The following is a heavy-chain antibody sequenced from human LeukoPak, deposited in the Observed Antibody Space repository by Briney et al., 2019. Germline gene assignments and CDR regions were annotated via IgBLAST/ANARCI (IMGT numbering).Heavy chain of an antibody. Sequence: GGSLRLSCAASGFTFSTYAMSWVRQAPGKGLEWVSAISAGGGATYYAGSVKGRFTISRDNSKNTLYLQMNRLRVDNTAVYYCAKDGSSSPYYFDHWGQGTLVTVSS. V-gene: IGHV3-23*01. J-gene: IGHJ4*02. CDR1: GFTFSTYA. CDR3: AKDGSSSPYYFDH. CDR2: ISAGGGAT. D-gene: IGHD6-6*01.